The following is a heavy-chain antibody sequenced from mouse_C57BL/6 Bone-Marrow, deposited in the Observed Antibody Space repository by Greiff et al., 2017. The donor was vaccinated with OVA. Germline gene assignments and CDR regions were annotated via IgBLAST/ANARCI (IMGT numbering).Heavy chain of an antibody. CDR2: IYPGSGST. CDR1: GYTFTSYW. D-gene: IGHD2-1*01. Sequence: VQLQQSGAELVKPGASVKMSCKASGYTFTSYWITWVKQRPGQGLEWIGDIYPGSGSTNYNEKFKSKATLTVDTSSSTAYMQVSSMTSEDSAVYYCARYDYDNLYWYFDVWGTGTTGTVSS. CDR3: ARYDYDNLYWYFDV. J-gene: IGHJ1*03. V-gene: IGHV1-55*01.